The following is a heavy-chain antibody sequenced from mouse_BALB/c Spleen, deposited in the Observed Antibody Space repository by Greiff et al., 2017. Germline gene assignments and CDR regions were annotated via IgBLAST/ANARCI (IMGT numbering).Heavy chain of an antibody. CDR1: GFTFSSYT. CDR3: TREENYLYAMDY. V-gene: IGHV5-6-4*01. J-gene: IGHJ4*01. D-gene: IGHD5-5*01. CDR2: ISSGGSYT. Sequence: EVQLQESGGGLVKPGGSLKLSCAASGFTFSSYTMSWVRQTPEKRLEWVATISSGGSYTYYPDSVKGRFTISRDNAKNTLYLQMSSLKSEDTAMYYCTREENYLYAMDYWGQGTSVTVSS.